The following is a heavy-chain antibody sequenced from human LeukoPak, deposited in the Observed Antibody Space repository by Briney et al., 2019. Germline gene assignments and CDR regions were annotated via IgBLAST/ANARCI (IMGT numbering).Heavy chain of an antibody. D-gene: IGHD3-10*01. Sequence: GGSLRLSCAASGFTFSSYSMNWVRQAPGKGLEWVSYISSSSSTIYYADSVKGRFTISRDNAKNSLYLQMNSLRDEDTAVYYCARGRITMVRGAQDYYYGMDVWGQGTTDTVSS. CDR1: GFTFSSYS. J-gene: IGHJ6*02. CDR3: ARGRITMVRGAQDYYYGMDV. V-gene: IGHV3-48*02. CDR2: ISSSSSTI.